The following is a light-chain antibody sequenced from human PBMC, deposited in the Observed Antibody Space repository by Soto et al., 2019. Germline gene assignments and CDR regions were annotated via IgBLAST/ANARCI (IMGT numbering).Light chain of an antibody. Sequence: EIVMTQSPATLSVSPGESATLSCRASQSVRSNLAWYQQKPGQAPRLLIYGASTRATGIPARFSGSGSGTEFTLTISGLQSEDFAVYYRHQYNMWPPLIFGGGTKVEIK. V-gene: IGKV3-15*01. CDR1: QSVRSN. CDR3: HQYNMWPPLI. CDR2: GAS. J-gene: IGKJ4*01.